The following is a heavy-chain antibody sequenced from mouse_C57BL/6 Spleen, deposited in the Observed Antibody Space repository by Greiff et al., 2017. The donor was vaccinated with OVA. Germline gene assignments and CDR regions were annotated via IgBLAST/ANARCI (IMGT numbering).Heavy chain of an antibody. D-gene: IGHD2-4*01. CDR2: IYPGDGDT. CDR1: GYAFSSSW. CDR3: ARPGSTMTYYYAMDY. V-gene: IGHV1-82*01. Sequence: QVQLQQSGPELVKPGASVKISCKASGYAFSSSWMNWVKQRPGKGLEWIGRIYPGDGDTNYNGKFKGKATLTADKSSSTAYMQLSSLTSEDSAVYFCARPGSTMTYYYAMDYWGQGTSVTVSA. J-gene: IGHJ4*01.